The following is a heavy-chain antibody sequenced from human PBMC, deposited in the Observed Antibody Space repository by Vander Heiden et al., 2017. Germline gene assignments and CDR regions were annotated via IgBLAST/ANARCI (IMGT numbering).Heavy chain of an antibody. CDR1: GYTSTRYD. D-gene: IGHD1-26*01. J-gene: IGHJ5*02. CDR3: ARGRGGSYYETNWFDP. V-gene: IGHV1-8*01. CDR2: MNPNSGNT. Sequence: QLQLLQSGAEVKKPVASVKVSCKASGYTSTRYDINWVRQATGQGLEWMGWMNPNSGNTGYAQKFQGRVTMTRNTSISTAYMELSSLRSEDTAVYYCARGRGGSYYETNWFDPWGQGTLVTVSS.